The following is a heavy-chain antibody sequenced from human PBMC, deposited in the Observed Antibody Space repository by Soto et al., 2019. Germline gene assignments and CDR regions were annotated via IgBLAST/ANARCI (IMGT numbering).Heavy chain of an antibody. D-gene: IGHD3-22*01. J-gene: IGHJ4*02. CDR1: GGSISSSSYY. CDR3: ARHTPYYYDSSGYHPQGAFDI. V-gene: IGHV4-39*01. CDR2: IYYSGST. Sequence: SETLSLTCTVSGGSISSSSYYWGWIRQPPGKGLEWIGSIYYSGSTYYNPSLKSRVAISVDTPKNQFSLKLSSVTAADTAVYYCARHTPYYYDSSGYHPQGAFDIWGQGILVTVSS.